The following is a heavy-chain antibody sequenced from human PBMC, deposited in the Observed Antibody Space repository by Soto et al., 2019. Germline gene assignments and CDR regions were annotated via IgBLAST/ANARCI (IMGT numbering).Heavy chain of an antibody. CDR3: ARENCNWNYDWFDP. CDR1: GGSISSYC. CDR2: IYTSGST. Sequence: SETLSLTCTVSGGSISSYCWRWIGQSAGKGLEWIGRIYTSGSTSCNPSLKSRVAMSVDTSKNQFSLKLSSVTAADTAVYYCARENCNWNYDWFDPWGQGTLVTVSS. D-gene: IGHD1-7*01. V-gene: IGHV4-4*07. J-gene: IGHJ5*02.